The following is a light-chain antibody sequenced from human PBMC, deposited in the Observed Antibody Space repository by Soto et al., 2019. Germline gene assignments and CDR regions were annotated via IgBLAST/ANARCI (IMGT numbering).Light chain of an antibody. V-gene: IGKV3-15*01. CDR2: GAS. CDR1: QSVRSN. J-gene: IGKJ4*01. Sequence: EVVMAQSPDILSVSPGGRATLSCRASQSVRSNLAWYQQKPGQAPRLLIYGASTRATGIPARFRGSGSGTEFTLTISSLQSEDFAVYYCQQHNDWPPLTFGGGTKVDIK. CDR3: QQHNDWPPLT.